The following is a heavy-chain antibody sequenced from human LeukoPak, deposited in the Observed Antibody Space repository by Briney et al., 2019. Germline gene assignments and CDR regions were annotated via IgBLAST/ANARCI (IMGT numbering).Heavy chain of an antibody. Sequence: GGSLRLSCAASGFTFSSYSMNWVRQAPGKGLEWVSSISSSSSYIYYADSVKGRFTISRDNSKNTLYPQMNSLRAEDTAVYYCARDKGIVGATIDYWGQGTLVTVSS. CDR1: GFTFSSYS. D-gene: IGHD1-26*01. CDR3: ARDKGIVGATIDY. J-gene: IGHJ4*02. V-gene: IGHV3-21*01. CDR2: ISSSSSYI.